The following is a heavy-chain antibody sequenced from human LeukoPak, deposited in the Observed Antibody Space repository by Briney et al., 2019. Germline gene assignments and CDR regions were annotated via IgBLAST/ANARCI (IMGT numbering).Heavy chain of an antibody. CDR1: GGSISSYY. CDR2: IYYSGST. Sequence: LSETLSLTCTVSGGSISSYYWSWIRQPPGKGLEWIGYIYYSGSTNYNPSLKRRITISVDTSKNQFSLKLSSVTAADTAVYYCARGSSGGSLLLDSWGQGTLVTVSA. J-gene: IGHJ4*02. CDR3: ARGSSGGSLLLDS. V-gene: IGHV4-59*01. D-gene: IGHD2-15*01.